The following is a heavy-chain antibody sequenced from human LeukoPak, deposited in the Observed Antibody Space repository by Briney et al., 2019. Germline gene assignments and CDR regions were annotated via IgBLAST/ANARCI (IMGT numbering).Heavy chain of an antibody. V-gene: IGHV3-7*01. D-gene: IGHD6-25*01. Sequence: GGSLRLSCAASGFILRDFWMAWVRQAPGKGLEWVANIKQDGSEKYYLDSVKGRFTISRDNAKNSLYLQMNSLRGEDTALYYCAREISAAGGGSDFWGQGTLVTVSS. J-gene: IGHJ4*02. CDR2: IKQDGSEK. CDR1: GFILRDFW. CDR3: AREISAAGGGSDF.